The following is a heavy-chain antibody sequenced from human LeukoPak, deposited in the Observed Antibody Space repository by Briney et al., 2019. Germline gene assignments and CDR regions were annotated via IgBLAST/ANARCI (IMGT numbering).Heavy chain of an antibody. J-gene: IGHJ6*03. V-gene: IGHV4-39*01. Sequence: SETLSLTCPVSGGSISSSSHYWGWIRQPPGKGLEWIGSIYYSGSTYYNPSLKSRVTISVDTSKNQFSLKLSSVTAADTAVYYCARQHKSYYMDVWGKGTTVTVSS. CDR1: GGSISSSSHY. CDR3: ARQHKSYYMDV. CDR2: IYYSGST.